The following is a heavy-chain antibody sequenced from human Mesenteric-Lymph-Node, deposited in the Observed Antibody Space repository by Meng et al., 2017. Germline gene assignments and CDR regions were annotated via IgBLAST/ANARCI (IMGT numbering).Heavy chain of an antibody. CDR3: ARHPQFGTTMIEY. J-gene: IGHJ4*02. CDR2: IHYSGST. Sequence: QVQLQESGPGLGQPSETLSLTGTVSGGSISGYYWSWIRQPPGKELEWIGYIHYSGSTNYKPSLKSRVTISVDTSKNQFSLKLSSVTAADTAVYYCARHPQFGTTMIEYWGQGTLVTVSS. D-gene: IGHD1-7*01. CDR1: GGSISGYY. V-gene: IGHV4-59*08.